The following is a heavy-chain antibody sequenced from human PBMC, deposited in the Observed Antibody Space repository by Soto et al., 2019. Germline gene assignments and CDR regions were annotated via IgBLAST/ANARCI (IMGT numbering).Heavy chain of an antibody. CDR3: ARDRGEVRGVQRYNYFYGMDV. Sequence: QVQLVESGGGVGQPGRSLRLSCAASGFTFSTYGMHWVRQAPGKGLEWVAVIRNDGNSIYYADSVEGRFTISRDNSENTLYLQMISLRAEDTAVYYCARDRGEVRGVQRYNYFYGMDVWGQGTTVTVS. CDR1: GFTFSTYG. D-gene: IGHD3-10*01. V-gene: IGHV3-33*01. CDR2: IRNDGNSI. J-gene: IGHJ6*02.